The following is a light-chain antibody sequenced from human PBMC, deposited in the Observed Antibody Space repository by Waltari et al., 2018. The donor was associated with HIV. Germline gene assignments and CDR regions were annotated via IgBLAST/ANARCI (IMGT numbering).Light chain of an antibody. J-gene: IGLJ3*02. V-gene: IGLV1-51*01. CDR1: SSNIGNNY. Sequence: QSVLTQPPSVSAAPGQKVFISCSGSSSNIGNNYVSWYQQLPGTAPKLLMYDSNKRHSGIPDRFSGSKSGTSATLAITGLQTGDEADYYCVTWDFSLSAVVFGGGTKLTVL. CDR2: DSN. CDR3: VTWDFSLSAVV.